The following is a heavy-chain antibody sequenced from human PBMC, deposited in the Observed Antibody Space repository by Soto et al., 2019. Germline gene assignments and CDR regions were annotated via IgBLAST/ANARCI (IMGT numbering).Heavy chain of an antibody. V-gene: IGHV1-69*17. CDR2: IITLFGIA. Sequence: VQLMQSGAEVKQPGSSVKVSCKASGGTFSSHSINWVRQAPGQGLERMGGIITLFGIANYAQNFQGRVTITADQSTSTAYMELNSLRSDDTAVYYCAREVGYGDFSAALLDWGQGTLVTVSS. D-gene: IGHD4-17*01. CDR1: GGTFSSHS. CDR3: AREVGYGDFSAALLD. J-gene: IGHJ4*02.